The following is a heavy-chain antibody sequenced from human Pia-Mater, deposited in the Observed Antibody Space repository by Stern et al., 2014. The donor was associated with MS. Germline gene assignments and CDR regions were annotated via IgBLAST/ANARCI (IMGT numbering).Heavy chain of an antibody. D-gene: IGHD3-16*01. Sequence: VQLVQSGSQVRKPGASVKVSCQASGYTFINYDIFWVRQATGQGLEWMGLMNPNNANTGPAQQFQGRVTMTRNTSISTAYMHMSGLRSDDTAVYYCVRGGLSYGYGLDAWGQGTAVIVSS. CDR3: VRGGLSYGYGLDA. J-gene: IGHJ6*02. CDR1: GYTFINYD. CDR2: MNPNNANT. V-gene: IGHV1-8*01.